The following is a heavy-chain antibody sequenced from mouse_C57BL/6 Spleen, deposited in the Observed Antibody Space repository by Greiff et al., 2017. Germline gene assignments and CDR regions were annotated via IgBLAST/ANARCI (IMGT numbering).Heavy chain of an antibody. CDR2: IRYDGSN. J-gene: IGHJ2*01. CDR3: ARAYYDYGLDY. D-gene: IGHD2-4*01. Sequence: VQLKESGPGLVKPSQSLSLTCSVTGYSITSGYYWNWIRQFPGNKLELMGYIRYDGSNNYNPSLKNRISITRDTSKNQFFLKLNSVTTEDTATYCCARAYYDYGLDYWGQGTTLTVSS. V-gene: IGHV3-6*01. CDR1: GYSITSGYY.